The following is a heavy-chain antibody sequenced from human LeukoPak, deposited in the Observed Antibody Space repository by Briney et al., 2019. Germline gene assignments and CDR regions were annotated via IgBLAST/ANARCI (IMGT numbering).Heavy chain of an antibody. CDR3: ARPRSLWFGESHFDY. CDR2: ISYDGSNK. Sequence: PGRSLRLSCAASGFTFSSYAMHWVRQAPGKGLEWVAVISYDGSNKYYADSVKGRFTISRDNSKNTLYLQMNSLRAEDTAVYYCARPRSLWFGESHFDYWGQGTLVTVSS. J-gene: IGHJ4*02. CDR1: GFTFSSYA. D-gene: IGHD3-10*01. V-gene: IGHV3-30-3*01.